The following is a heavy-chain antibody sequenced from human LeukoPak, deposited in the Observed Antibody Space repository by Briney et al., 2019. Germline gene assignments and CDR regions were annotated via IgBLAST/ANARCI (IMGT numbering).Heavy chain of an antibody. CDR2: MNPNSGNT. D-gene: IGHD3-3*01. J-gene: IGHJ4*02. Sequence: GASVKVSCKASGYTFTSYDINWVRQATGQGLEWMGWMNPNSGNTGYAQKFQGRVTMTRNTSISTAYMELCSLRSEDTAVYYCARVLNYDFWSGYYTGMGVYNYWGQGTLVTVSS. CDR3: ARVLNYDFWSGYYTGMGVYNY. V-gene: IGHV1-8*01. CDR1: GYTFTSYD.